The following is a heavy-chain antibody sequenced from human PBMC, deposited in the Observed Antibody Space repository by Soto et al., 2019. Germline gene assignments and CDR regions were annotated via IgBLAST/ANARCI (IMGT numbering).Heavy chain of an antibody. CDR2: ISGSGGRT. D-gene: IGHD5-12*01. CDR3: AKVVGYSGYRDAFDI. V-gene: IGHV3-23*01. Sequence: EVQLLESGGGLVQPGGSLRLSCAASVFTFSSYAMAWVRQAPGKGLKWVSVISGSGGRTYSADSVKGRFTISRDDSKNTVYLQMNSLRAEDTAVYYCAKVVGYSGYRDAFDIWGQGTMVTVSS. CDR1: VFTFSSYA. J-gene: IGHJ3*02.